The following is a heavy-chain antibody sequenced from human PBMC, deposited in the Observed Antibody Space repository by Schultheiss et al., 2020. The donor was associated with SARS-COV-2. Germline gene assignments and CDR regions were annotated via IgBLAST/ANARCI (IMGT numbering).Heavy chain of an antibody. CDR3: ARDSDYGDYVIDY. D-gene: IGHD4-17*01. V-gene: IGHV3-33*07. J-gene: IGHJ4*02. CDR1: GFTFSSYG. Sequence: GGSLRLSCAASGFTFSSYGMFWVRQTPDKGLEWVAVIWYDGRNKYYADSVEGRFTISRDNSKNTLYLQMNSLRVEDTAVYYCARDSDYGDYVIDYWGQGTLVTVAS. CDR2: IWYDGRNK.